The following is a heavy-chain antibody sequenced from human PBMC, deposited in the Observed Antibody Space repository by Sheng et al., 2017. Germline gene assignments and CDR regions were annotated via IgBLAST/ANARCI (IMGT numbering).Heavy chain of an antibody. V-gene: IGHV3-30*01. Sequence: QVQLVESGGGVVQPGRSLRLSCAASGFTFSSYAMHWVRQAPGKGLEWVAVISYDGSNKYYADSVKGRFTISRDNSKNTLYLQMNSLRAEDTAVYYCARDLRSYDYGGNPDYWGQGTLVTVSS. CDR3: ARDLRSYDYGGNPDY. J-gene: IGHJ4*02. CDR2: ISYDGSNK. CDR1: GFTFSSYA. D-gene: IGHD4-17*01.